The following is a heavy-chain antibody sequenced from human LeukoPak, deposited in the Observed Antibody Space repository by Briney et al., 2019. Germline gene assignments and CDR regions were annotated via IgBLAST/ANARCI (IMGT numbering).Heavy chain of an antibody. V-gene: IGHV3-48*01. D-gene: IGHD3-3*01. J-gene: IGHJ4*02. Sequence: PGGSLRLSCAASGFTFSSYSMNWFRQAPGKGLEWVSYISSSSSTIYYADSVKGRFTISRDNAKNSLYLQMNSLRAEDTAVYYCASDSTYYDFWSGSPRFDYWGQGTLVTVSS. CDR1: GFTFSSYS. CDR2: ISSSSSTI. CDR3: ASDSTYYDFWSGSPRFDY.